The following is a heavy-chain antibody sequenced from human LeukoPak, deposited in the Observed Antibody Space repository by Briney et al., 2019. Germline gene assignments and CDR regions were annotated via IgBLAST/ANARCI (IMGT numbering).Heavy chain of an antibody. CDR1: GFTFSDYY. J-gene: IGHJ4*02. D-gene: IGHD2-2*01. CDR3: ARVRKDIVVVPGAMRDTYYFDY. Sequence: PGGSLRLSCAASGFTFSDYYMTWIRQAPGKGLEWVSYISSSGSTIYYADSLKGRFTISRDNAKNSLYLQMNSLRAEDTAVYYCARVRKDIVVVPGAMRDTYYFDYWGQGTLVTVSS. V-gene: IGHV3-11*04. CDR2: ISSSGSTI.